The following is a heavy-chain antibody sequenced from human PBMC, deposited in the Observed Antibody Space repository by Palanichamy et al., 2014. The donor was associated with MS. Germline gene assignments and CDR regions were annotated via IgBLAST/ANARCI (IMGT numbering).Heavy chain of an antibody. J-gene: IGHJ4*02. CDR2: IWYDDSNK. Sequence: QVQLVESGGGVVQPGGSLRLSCATSGFSLTVYGMHWVRQAPGKGLEWVSYIWYDDSNKEYADSVKGRFTISKDRSKRTLYLQLNSLRPEDTAVYYCARDLLGLPKKYFDSWGQGTPVTVSS. CDR3: ARDLLGLPKKYFDS. D-gene: IGHD5-18*01. CDR1: GFSLTVYG. V-gene: IGHV3-30*02.